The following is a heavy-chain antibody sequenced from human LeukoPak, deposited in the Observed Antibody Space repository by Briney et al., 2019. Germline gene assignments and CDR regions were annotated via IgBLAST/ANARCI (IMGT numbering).Heavy chain of an antibody. V-gene: IGHV3-53*04. CDR1: GFTVSSNY. Sequence: GGSLRLSCAASGFTVSSNYMSWVRQAPGKGLEWASVIYSGGSTYYADSVKGRFTISRHNSKNTLYLQMNSLRAEDTAVYYCARDSRGYYYYGMDVWGQGTTVTVSS. J-gene: IGHJ6*02. CDR2: IYSGGST. CDR3: ARDSRGYYYYGMDV.